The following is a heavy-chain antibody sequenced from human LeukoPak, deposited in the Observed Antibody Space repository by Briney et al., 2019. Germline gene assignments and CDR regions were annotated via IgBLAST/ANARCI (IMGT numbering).Heavy chain of an antibody. CDR3: ARGIVGESENWFDP. D-gene: IGHD1-26*01. J-gene: IGHJ5*02. V-gene: IGHV3-53*01. CDR1: GFTVSSNY. Sequence: QAGGSLRLSCAASGFTVSSNYMSWVRQAPGKGLEWVSVIYSGGSTYHADSVKGRFTISRDNSKNTLYLQMNGLRAEDTAVYYCARGIVGESENWFDPWGQGTLVTVSS. CDR2: IYSGGST.